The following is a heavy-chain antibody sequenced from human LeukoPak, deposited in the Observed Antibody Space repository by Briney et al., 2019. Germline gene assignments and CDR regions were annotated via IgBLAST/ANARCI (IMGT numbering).Heavy chain of an antibody. J-gene: IGHJ4*02. V-gene: IGHV3-15*07. Sequence: GGSLRLSCEASGFSFSDAWTNWVRQAPGKGLEWVGHIRSKADGGTPDYIAPVKGRFTVSRDDSKDTLYLQMNSLNTEDTAMYYCTTRSPARYCSDGACYSSADYWGQGTLVTVSS. D-gene: IGHD2-15*01. CDR3: TTRSPARYCSDGACYSSADY. CDR1: GFSFSDAW. CDR2: IRSKADGGTP.